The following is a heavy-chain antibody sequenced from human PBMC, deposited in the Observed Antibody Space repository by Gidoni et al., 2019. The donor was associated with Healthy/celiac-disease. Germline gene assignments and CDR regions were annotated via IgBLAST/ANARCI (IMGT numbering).Heavy chain of an antibody. CDR1: GGSISSYY. CDR3: ARTRYSSSSGGAFDI. CDR2: IYYSGST. Sequence: RQSGPGLVKPSETLSLTCTVPGGSISSYYWTWIRQPPGKGLEWIGYIYYSGSTNYNPSLKSRVTISVDTSKNKFSLKLSSVTAADTAVYYCARTRYSSSSGGAFDIWGQGTMVTVSS. D-gene: IGHD6-13*01. V-gene: IGHV4-59*08. J-gene: IGHJ3*02.